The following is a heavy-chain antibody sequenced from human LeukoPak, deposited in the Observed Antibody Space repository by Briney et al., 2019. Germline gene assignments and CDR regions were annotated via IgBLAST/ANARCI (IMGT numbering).Heavy chain of an antibody. CDR1: GGSISSTSYY. CDR3: ATGYRIGWSSGYFDY. Sequence: PSETLSLTCTVSGGSISSTSYYWARIRQPPGKGLGWIGTIYYSGSTYYNPSLEGRVTISVDTSKNQFSLKLSSVTATDTAVYYCATGYRIGWSSGYFDYWGQGTLVATSS. D-gene: IGHD6-19*01. CDR2: IYYSGST. V-gene: IGHV4-39*01. J-gene: IGHJ4*02.